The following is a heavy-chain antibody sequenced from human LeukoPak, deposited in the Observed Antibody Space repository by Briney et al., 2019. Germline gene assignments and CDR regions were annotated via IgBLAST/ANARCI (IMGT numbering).Heavy chain of an antibody. CDR2: ISAYNGNT. CDR3: ARLGAAATPPWFDY. Sequence: ASVKVSCKASGYAFTSYGISWVRQAPGQGLEWMGWISAYNGNTNYAQKLQGRVTMTTDTSTSTAYMELRSLRSDDTAVYYCARLGAAATPPWFDYWGQGTLVTVSS. J-gene: IGHJ4*02. CDR1: GYAFTSYG. D-gene: IGHD6-13*01. V-gene: IGHV1-18*01.